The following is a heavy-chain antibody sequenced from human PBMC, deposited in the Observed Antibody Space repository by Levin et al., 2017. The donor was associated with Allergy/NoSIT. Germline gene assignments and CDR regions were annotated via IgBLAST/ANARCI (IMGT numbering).Heavy chain of an antibody. CDR3: ARGGGYGSGQLINWFDP. CDR2: INPSGGST. D-gene: IGHD3-10*01. CDR1: GYTFTSYY. J-gene: IGHJ5*02. Sequence: GGSLRLSCKASGYTFTSYYMHWVRQAPGQGLEWMGIINPSGGSTSYAQKFQGRVTMTRDTSTSTVYMELSSLRSEDTAVYYCARGGGYGSGQLINWFDPWGQGTLVTVSS. V-gene: IGHV1-46*01.